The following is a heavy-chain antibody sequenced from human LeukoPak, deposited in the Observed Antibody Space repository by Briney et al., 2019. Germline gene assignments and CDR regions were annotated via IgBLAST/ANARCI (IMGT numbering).Heavy chain of an antibody. CDR1: GYTFSSYY. V-gene: IGHV1-46*01. J-gene: IGHJ4*02. CDR2: INPSGGST. Sequence: ASVTVSCKASGYTFSSYYMHWVRQAPGQGLEWMGIINPSGGSTNYAQKFRGRVTMTRDTSTSTVYMELSSLRSEDTAVYYCARDRRYDSSGYSLDYWGRGTLVTVSS. D-gene: IGHD3-22*01. CDR3: ARDRRYDSSGYSLDY.